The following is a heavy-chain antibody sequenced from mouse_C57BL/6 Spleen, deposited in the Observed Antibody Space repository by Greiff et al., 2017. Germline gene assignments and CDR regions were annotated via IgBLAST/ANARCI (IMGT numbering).Heavy chain of an antibody. V-gene: IGHV1-69*01. CDR1: GYTFTSYW. Sequence: VQLQQSGAELVMPGASVKLSCKASGYTFTSYWMHWVKQRPGQGLEWIGEIDPSDSYTNYNQKFKGKSTLTVDKSSSTAYMQLSSLTSEDSAVYYCARYNYGYDDYFDYWGQGTTLTVSS. J-gene: IGHJ2*01. CDR2: IDPSDSYT. D-gene: IGHD2-2*01. CDR3: ARYNYGYDDYFDY.